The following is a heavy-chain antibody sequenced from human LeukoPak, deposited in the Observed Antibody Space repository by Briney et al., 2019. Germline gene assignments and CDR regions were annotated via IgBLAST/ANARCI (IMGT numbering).Heavy chain of an antibody. J-gene: IGHJ6*02. CDR2: ISSSSSYI. Sequence: GGSLRLSCAASGFTFSSYSMNWVRQAPGKGLEWVSSISSSSSYIYYADSVKGRFTISRDDAKNSLYLQMNSLRAEDTAVYYRAREEGFAYYGMDVWGQGTTVTVSS. D-gene: IGHD3-16*01. CDR3: AREEGFAYYGMDV. CDR1: GFTFSSYS. V-gene: IGHV3-21*01.